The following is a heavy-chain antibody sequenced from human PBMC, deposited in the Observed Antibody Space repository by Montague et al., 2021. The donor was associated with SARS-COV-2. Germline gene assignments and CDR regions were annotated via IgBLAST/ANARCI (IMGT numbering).Heavy chain of an antibody. D-gene: IGHD3-16*01. CDR1: GFTVSSNY. J-gene: IGHJ5*02. CDR3: ARGNDDYVWGSLGPFDP. CDR2: IYSGGST. Sequence: SLRLSCAASGFTVSSNYMSWVRQAPGKGLEWVSVIYSGGSTYYADSVKGRFTISRHNSKNTLYLQMNSLRAEDTAVYYCARGNDDYVWGSLGPFDPWGLGTLVTVSS. V-gene: IGHV3-53*04.